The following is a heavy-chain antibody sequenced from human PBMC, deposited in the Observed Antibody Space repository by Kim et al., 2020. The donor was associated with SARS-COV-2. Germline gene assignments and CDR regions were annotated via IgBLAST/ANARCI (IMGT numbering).Heavy chain of an antibody. D-gene: IGHD3-9*01. V-gene: IGHV1-69*13. Sequence: SVKVSCKASGGTFSSYAISWVRQAPGQGLEWMGGIIPIFGTANYAQKFQGRVTITADESTSTAYMELSSLRSEDTAVYYCARDERYFDWFDAFDIWGQGTIVTVSS. CDR2: IIPIFGTA. J-gene: IGHJ3*02. CDR3: ARDERYFDWFDAFDI. CDR1: GGTFSSYA.